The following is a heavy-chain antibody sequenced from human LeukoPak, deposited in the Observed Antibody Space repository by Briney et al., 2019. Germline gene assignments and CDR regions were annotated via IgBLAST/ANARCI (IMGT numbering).Heavy chain of an antibody. CDR3: ARKRFDSSGYYCVDY. J-gene: IGHJ4*02. CDR2: IYYSGST. CDR1: GGSISSGGYY. Sequence: SETLSLTCTVSGGSISSGGYYWSWIRQHPGKGLEWIGYIYYSGSTYYNPSLKSRVTISVDTSKNQFSLKLSSVTAADTAVYYCARKRFDSSGYYCVDYWGQGTLVTVSS. V-gene: IGHV4-31*03. D-gene: IGHD3-22*01.